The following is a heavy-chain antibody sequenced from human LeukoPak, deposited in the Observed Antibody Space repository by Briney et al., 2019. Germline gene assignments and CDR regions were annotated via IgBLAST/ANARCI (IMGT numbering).Heavy chain of an antibody. CDR3: ARDSTDAFDI. J-gene: IGHJ3*02. V-gene: IGHV3-7*01. Sequence: GGSLRLSCAASGFTFSSYWMSWVRQAPGKGLEWVANMNQDGSEKYYVDSVKGRFTISRDNAEKSLYLQMNSLRAEDTAVYYCARDSTDAFDIWGQGTMVTVSS. CDR1: GFTFSSYW. CDR2: MNQDGSEK.